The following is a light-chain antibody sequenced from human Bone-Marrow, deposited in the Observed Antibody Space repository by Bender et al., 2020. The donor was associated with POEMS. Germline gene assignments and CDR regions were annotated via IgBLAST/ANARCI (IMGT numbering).Light chain of an antibody. V-gene: IGLV1-40*01. CDR2: GYN. CDR1: SSNTGSGYD. Sequence: QSVLTQPPSVSGAPGQRVTISCTGSSSNTGSGYDINWYQHLPGTAPKLLIYGYNNRPSGVPDRFSASKSGTSASLAITGLQAEDEADYYCQSYDTTLSGPYVFGTGTKVTVL. CDR3: QSYDTTLSGPYV. J-gene: IGLJ1*01.